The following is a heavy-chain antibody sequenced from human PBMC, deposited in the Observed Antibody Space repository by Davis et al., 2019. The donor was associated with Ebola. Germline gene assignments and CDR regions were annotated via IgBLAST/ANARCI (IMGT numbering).Heavy chain of an antibody. Sequence: AASVKVSCKVSGHTLSASSLHWVRQAPGRGLEWVGGLDHEDGETLYAQKYQGRVTVTEDTSTDTGYMELSGLGFEDTAVYYCAIGGAPVYWGQGTLVSVLS. CDR3: AIGGAPVY. V-gene: IGHV1-24*01. J-gene: IGHJ4*02. CDR1: GHTLSASS. D-gene: IGHD1-26*01. CDR2: LDHEDGET.